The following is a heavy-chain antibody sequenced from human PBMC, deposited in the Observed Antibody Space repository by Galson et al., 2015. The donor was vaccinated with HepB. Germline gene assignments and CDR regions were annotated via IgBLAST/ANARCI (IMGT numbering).Heavy chain of an antibody. Sequence: SVKVSCKASGYTFTSYGISWVRQAPGQGLEWMGWISAYNGNTNYAQKLQGRVTMTTDTSTSTAYMELRSLRSDDTAVYYCARDPTQQQLGNWFDPWAREPWSPSPQ. CDR2: ISAYNGNT. D-gene: IGHD6-13*01. J-gene: IGHJ5*02. CDR1: GYTFTSYG. V-gene: IGHV1-18*04. CDR3: ARDPTQQQLGNWFDP.